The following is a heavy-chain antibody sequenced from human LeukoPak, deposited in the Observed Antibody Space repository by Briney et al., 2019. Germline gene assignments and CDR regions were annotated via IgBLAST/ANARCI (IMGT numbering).Heavy chain of an antibody. V-gene: IGHV4-30-4*08. CDR3: ARADKYYTSSHYFDY. Sequence: PSETLSLTCTVSGGSISSSSYYWGWIRQPPGKGLEWIGYIYYSGSTYYNPSLKSRVTISVDTSKNQFSLKLSSVTAADTAVYYCARADKYYTSSHYFDYWGQGTLVTVSS. D-gene: IGHD2-2*02. J-gene: IGHJ4*02. CDR2: IYYSGST. CDR1: GGSISSSSYY.